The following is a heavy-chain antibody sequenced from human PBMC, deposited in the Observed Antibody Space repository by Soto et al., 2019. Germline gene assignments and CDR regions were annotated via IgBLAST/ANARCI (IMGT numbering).Heavy chain of an antibody. CDR2: IYYSGTT. J-gene: IGHJ6*02. Sequence: SETLSLTCTVSGGSINPYYWGWIRQPPGKGLEWIGNIYYSGTTNYHPSLKSRVTISVDTSKNQFSLKLSSVTAADTAVYYCASSITMVRGVITPSYGMDVWGQGTTVTVSS. CDR3: ASSITMVRGVITPSYGMDV. D-gene: IGHD3-10*01. V-gene: IGHV4-59*08. CDR1: GGSINPYY.